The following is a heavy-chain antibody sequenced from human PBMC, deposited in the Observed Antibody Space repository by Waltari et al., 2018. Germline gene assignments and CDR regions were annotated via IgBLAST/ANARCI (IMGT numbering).Heavy chain of an antibody. CDR1: GFTFSSYV. CDR2: ISYDGSNK. D-gene: IGHD3-22*01. V-gene: IGHV3-30-3*01. CDR3: ARDLGGGDDSSGYYDY. Sequence: QVQLVESGGGVVQPGRSLRLSCAASGFTFSSYVMHWVRQAPGKGLEWVALISYDGSNKYYADSVKGRFTISRDNSKNTLYLQMNSLRAEDTALYYCARDLGGGDDSSGYYDYWGQGTLVTVSS. J-gene: IGHJ4*02.